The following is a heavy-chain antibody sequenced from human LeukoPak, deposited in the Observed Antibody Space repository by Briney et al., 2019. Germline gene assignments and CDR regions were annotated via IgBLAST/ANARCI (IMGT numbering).Heavy chain of an antibody. CDR1: GFTFSSYG. D-gene: IGHD5-18*01. V-gene: IGHV3-30*01. CDR3: ARDPTGGYSYGLLDY. J-gene: IGHJ4*02. CDR2: ISNDGSNR. Sequence: PGRSLRLSCTASGFTFSSYGMHWVRQAPGKGLEWVALISNDGSNRYYADSVKGRFTISRDNSKNTLYLQMNSLGTEDTAVYYCARDPTGGYSYGLLDYWGQGTLVTVSS.